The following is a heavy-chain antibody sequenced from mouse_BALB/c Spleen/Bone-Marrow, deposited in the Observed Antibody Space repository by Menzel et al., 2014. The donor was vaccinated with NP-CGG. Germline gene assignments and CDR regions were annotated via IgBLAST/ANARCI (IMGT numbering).Heavy chain of an antibody. J-gene: IGHJ3*01. V-gene: IGHV5-4*02. CDR3: ARDGNYAY. D-gene: IGHD2-1*01. CDR2: ISDGGSYT. Sequence: EVHLVESGGGLVKPGGSLKLSCAASGFTFSDYYLYWVRQTQEKRLEWVATISDGGSYTYYPDSVKGRFTISRDNAKNNLYLQMSSLKSEDTAMYYCARDGNYAYWGQGTLVTVSA. CDR1: GFTFSDYY.